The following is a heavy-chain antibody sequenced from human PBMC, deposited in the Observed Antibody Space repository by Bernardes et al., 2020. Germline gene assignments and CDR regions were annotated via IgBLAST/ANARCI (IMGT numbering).Heavy chain of an antibody. V-gene: IGHV1-46*01. CDR1: GYTFTSYC. CDR3: ARGTSNSNRDWLDP. J-gene: IGHJ5*02. Sequence: ASVKVSCKASGYTFTSYCVHWVRQAPGQGLEWMGIVNPSSGYTAYAQKFQGRVTMARDTSTSTVHMELSSLRSDDTAVYYCARGTSNSNRDWLDPWGQGTLVTVSS. CDR2: VNPSSGYT. D-gene: IGHD3-3*02.